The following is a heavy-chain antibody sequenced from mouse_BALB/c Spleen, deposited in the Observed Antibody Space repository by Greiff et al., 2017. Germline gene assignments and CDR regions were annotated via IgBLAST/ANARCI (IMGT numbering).Heavy chain of an antibody. J-gene: IGHJ4*01. V-gene: IGHV1-87*01. CDR1: GYTFTSYW. CDR3: ARSGIYYYAMDY. CDR2: IYPGDGDT. Sequence: QVQLKESGAELARPGASVKLSCKASGYTFTSYWMQWVKQRPGQGLEWIGAIYPGDGDTRYTQKFKGKATLTADKSSSTAYMQLSSLASEDSAVYYCARSGIYYYAMDYWGQGTSVTVSS. D-gene: IGHD3-2*02.